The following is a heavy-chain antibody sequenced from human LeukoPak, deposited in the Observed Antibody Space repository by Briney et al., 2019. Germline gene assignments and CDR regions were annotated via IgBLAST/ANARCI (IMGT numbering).Heavy chain of an antibody. CDR1: GGSISSYY. CDR3: ARVDWGDSSDAFDI. Sequence: PSETLSLTCTVSGGSISSYYWSWIRQPAGKGLEWIGRIYTSGSTNYNPSLKSRVTISVDTSKNQFSLKLSSVTAADTAVYYCARVDWGDSSDAFDIWGQGTMVTVSS. V-gene: IGHV4-4*07. J-gene: IGHJ3*02. CDR2: IYTSGST. D-gene: IGHD7-27*01.